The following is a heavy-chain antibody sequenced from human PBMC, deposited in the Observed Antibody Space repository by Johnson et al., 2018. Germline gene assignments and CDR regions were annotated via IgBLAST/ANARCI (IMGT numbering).Heavy chain of an antibody. D-gene: IGHD6-13*01. CDR1: GFTFTSYT. CDR2: IKSSNFK. V-gene: IGHV3-21*06. J-gene: IGHJ1*01. CDR3: SSDPRISAAGAEVFHP. Sequence: VQLVQSGGGQVKPGGSLRLSCSASGFTFTSYTMNWVRQAPGKGLEWISSIKSSNFKSYADSLKGRSTISRDNAKNYPFLQMNSLRAEDTAVYYCSSDPRISAAGAEVFHPWGQGTLVTVSS.